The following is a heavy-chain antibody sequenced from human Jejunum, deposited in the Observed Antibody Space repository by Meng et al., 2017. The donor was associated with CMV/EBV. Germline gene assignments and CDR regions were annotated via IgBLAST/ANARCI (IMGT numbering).Heavy chain of an antibody. V-gene: IGHV3-23*01. CDR1: GFRVSNSA. Sequence: SGFRVSNSAMSWVRQAPGKGLEWVSGISGSGSLTFYADPVKGRFTISRDTSNNTLHLHMNSLGVDDTATYYCVKDKLLWFGELFEYWGQGTQVTVS. D-gene: IGHD3-10*01. CDR3: VKDKLLWFGELFEY. CDR2: ISGSGSLT. J-gene: IGHJ4*02.